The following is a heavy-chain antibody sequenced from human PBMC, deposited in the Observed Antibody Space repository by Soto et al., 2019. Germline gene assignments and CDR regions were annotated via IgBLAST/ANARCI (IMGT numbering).Heavy chain of an antibody. V-gene: IGHV4-59*01. CDR3: ARDGREASGIDV. CDR2: IYYRGKT. CDR1: GGSLGSYY. Sequence: SETLSLTCTVSGGSLGSYYWSWIRQPPGKGLEWIGCIYYRGKTFYNPSLKSRGTISVDTSNNQFSLKLDSVTTADTAVYYCARDGREASGIDVWGQGTTVTVSS. D-gene: IGHD1-26*01. J-gene: IGHJ6*02.